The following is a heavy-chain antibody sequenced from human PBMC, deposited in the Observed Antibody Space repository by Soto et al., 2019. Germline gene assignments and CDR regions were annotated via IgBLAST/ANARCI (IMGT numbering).Heavy chain of an antibody. Sequence: GASVKVSFKASGYTFTSYGISWVRQAPGQGLEWMGWISAYNGNTNYAQKLQGRVTMTTDTSTSTAYMELRSLRSDDTAVYYCARDHSPGQYNWNAQDAFDIWGQGTMVTVSS. V-gene: IGHV1-18*04. D-gene: IGHD1-20*01. CDR1: GYTFTSYG. CDR3: ARDHSPGQYNWNAQDAFDI. CDR2: ISAYNGNT. J-gene: IGHJ3*02.